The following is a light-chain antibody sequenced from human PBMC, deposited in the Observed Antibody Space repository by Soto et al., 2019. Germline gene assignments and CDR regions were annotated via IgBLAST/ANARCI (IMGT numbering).Light chain of an antibody. CDR3: QQGYSTLPIP. Sequence: DIQMTQSPSSLSASVGDRVTITCRASQSISKYLNWYQQKPGKAPKLLIYAASSLQSGVPSRFSGSGSGTEFTLTISSRQPEDFATSYCQQGYSTLPIPFGQGTRLEIK. J-gene: IGKJ5*01. CDR1: QSISKY. CDR2: AAS. V-gene: IGKV1-39*01.